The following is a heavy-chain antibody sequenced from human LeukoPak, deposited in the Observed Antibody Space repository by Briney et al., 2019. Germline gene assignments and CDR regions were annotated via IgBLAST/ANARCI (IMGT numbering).Heavy chain of an antibody. CDR1: GGSISSYY. CDR3: ARGPIVSWYFDY. D-gene: IGHD3-16*02. V-gene: IGHV4-59*01. CDR2: IYYSGST. Sequence: SETLSLTCTVSGGSISSYYWSWIRQPPGKGLEWIGYIYYSGSTNYNPSLKSRVTISVDTSKNQFSLKLSSVTAADTAVYYCARGPIVSWYFDYWGQGTLVTVSS. J-gene: IGHJ4*02.